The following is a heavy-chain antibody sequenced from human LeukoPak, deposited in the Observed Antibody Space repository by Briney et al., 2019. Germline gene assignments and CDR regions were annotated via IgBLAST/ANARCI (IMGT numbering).Heavy chain of an antibody. V-gene: IGHV3-23*01. Sequence: GSLRLSCAASGFTFSTYAMSWVRQIPGKGLEWVSAISGSDDGTYFADSVKGRFTISRDNSRTTLYLQITTLRAEDTAVYFCAKSPVSSCRGSFCYPFDYWGQGNLVTVSS. CDR1: GFTFSTYA. J-gene: IGHJ4*02. CDR2: ISGSDDGT. D-gene: IGHD2-15*01. CDR3: AKSPVSSCRGSFCYPFDY.